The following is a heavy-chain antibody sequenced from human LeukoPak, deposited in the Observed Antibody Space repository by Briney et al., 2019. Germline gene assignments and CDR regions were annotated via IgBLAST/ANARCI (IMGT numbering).Heavy chain of an antibody. CDR1: GLSFGSYG. CDR3: ARTREQWQVLDY. J-gene: IGHJ4*02. CDR2: ISHEGSSK. Sequence: PGGSLRLSCAASGLSFGSYGMHWVRQAPGKGLEWVAVISHEGSSKYYADSVKGRFTISRDNSKNMVYLQMNSLRPEDTAVYYCARTREQWQVLDYWGQGTLVTASS. D-gene: IGHD6-19*01. V-gene: IGHV3-30*03.